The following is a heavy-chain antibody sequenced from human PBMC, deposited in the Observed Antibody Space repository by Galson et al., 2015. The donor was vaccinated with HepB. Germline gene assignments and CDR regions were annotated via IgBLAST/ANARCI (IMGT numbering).Heavy chain of an antibody. V-gene: IGHV3-30*04. CDR3: ASDIIGLPEPVYFYYGMDV. Sequence: SLRLSCAASGFTFSDYAIHWVRQAPGKGLEWVAVISDDGSSKSYAKSVKGRFSISRDNSKSTLYLQMDSLKIGDTAVYYCASDIIGLPEPVYFYYGMDVWGQGTTVSVSS. CDR1: GFTFSDYA. J-gene: IGHJ6*02. D-gene: IGHD2-15*01. CDR2: ISDDGSSK.